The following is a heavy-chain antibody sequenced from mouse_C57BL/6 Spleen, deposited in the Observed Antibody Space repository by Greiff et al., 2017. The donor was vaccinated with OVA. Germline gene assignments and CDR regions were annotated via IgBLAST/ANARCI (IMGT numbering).Heavy chain of an antibody. D-gene: IGHD1-1*01. V-gene: IGHV5-4*01. CDR2: LSDGGSYT. Sequence: EVMLVESGGGLVKPGGSLKLSCAASGFTFSSYAMSWVRQTPEKRLEWVATLSDGGSYTYYPDNVKGRVTISRDKAKNNLYRQMSHLKSEDTAMYYCARDDYGSGYYFDYWGQGTTLTVSA. CDR3: ARDDYGSGYYFDY. CDR1: GFTFSSYA. J-gene: IGHJ2*01.